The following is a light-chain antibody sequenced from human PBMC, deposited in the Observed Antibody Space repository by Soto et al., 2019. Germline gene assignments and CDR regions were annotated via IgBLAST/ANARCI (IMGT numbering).Light chain of an antibody. CDR2: VAS. CDR1: QSVSNN. CDR3: QQYNVWPLT. Sequence: EIVMTQSPATLSVSPGERATLSCRASQSVSNNLAWYQQKPGQTPKLLIYVASTSATGIPARFSGSGSGTEFTLTISSLQSEDFAVYYCQQYNVWPLTFGGGTKVEFK. J-gene: IGKJ4*01. V-gene: IGKV3-15*01.